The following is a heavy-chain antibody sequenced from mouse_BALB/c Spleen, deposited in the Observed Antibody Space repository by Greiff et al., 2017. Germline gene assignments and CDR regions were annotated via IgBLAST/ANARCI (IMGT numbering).Heavy chain of an antibody. V-gene: IGHV5-12-1*01. D-gene: IGHD1-1*01. CDR3: ARRGGSPYYFDY. CDR1: GFAFSSYD. Sequence: EVKVEESGGGLVKPGGSLKLSCAASGFAFSSYDMSWVRQTPEKRLEWVAYISSGGGSTYYPDTVKGRFTISRDNAKNTLYLQMSSLKSEDTAMYYCARRGGSPYYFDYWGQGTTLTVSS. CDR2: ISSGGGST. J-gene: IGHJ2*01.